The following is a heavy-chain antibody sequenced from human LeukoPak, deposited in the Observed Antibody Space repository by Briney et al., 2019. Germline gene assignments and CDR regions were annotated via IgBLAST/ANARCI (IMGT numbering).Heavy chain of an antibody. J-gene: IGHJ4*02. CDR2: INPSSGGT. CDR3: ARDPYYYDSSGGFFDY. D-gene: IGHD3-22*01. CDR1: GYTFTGYY. V-gene: IGHV1-2*02. Sequence: ASVKVSCKASGYTFTGYYMHWVRQAPGQGLEWMGWINPSSGGTNYAQKFQGRVTMTRDTSISTAYMELSRLRSGDTAVYYCARDPYYYDSSGGFFDYWGQGTLVTVSS.